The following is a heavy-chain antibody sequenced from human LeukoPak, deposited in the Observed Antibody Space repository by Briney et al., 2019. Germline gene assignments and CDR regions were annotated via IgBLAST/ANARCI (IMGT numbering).Heavy chain of an antibody. Sequence: GGSLRLSCAASGFTVSSNYMSWVSQAPGKGLEWVSVIYSGSSTYYADSVKGRFTISRDNSKNTLYLQMNSLRAEDTAVYYCARHYYDSSGLDYWGQGTLVTVSS. CDR1: GFTVSSNY. CDR2: IYSGSST. D-gene: IGHD3-22*01. J-gene: IGHJ4*02. V-gene: IGHV3-66*04. CDR3: ARHYYDSSGLDY.